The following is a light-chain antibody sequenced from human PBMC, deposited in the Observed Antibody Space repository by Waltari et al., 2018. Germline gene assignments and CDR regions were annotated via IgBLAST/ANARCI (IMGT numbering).Light chain of an antibody. CDR3: QQYNKWPT. Sequence: EIVMTQSPATLPVSPGERATLSCRASQSISSNLAWYQQKPGQAPRLLIFGASTRATGFPARFSGSGSGTEFTLTISSLQSEDFAVYYCQQYNKWPTFGQGTKVEIK. V-gene: IGKV3-15*01. J-gene: IGKJ1*01. CDR2: GAS. CDR1: QSISSN.